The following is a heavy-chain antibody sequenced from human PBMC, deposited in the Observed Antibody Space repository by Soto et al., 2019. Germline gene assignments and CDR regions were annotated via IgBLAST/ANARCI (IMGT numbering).Heavy chain of an antibody. CDR2: IIPIFGTA. CDR3: ARDGGAYCGGDCYEYYFDY. J-gene: IGHJ4*02. Sequence: QVQLVQSGAEVKKPGSSVKVSCKASGGTFSSYAISWVRQAPGQGLEWMGGIIPIFGTANYAQKFQGRVTITADDSTSTAYMELSSLRSEDTAVYYCARDGGAYCGGDCYEYYFDYWGQGTLVTVSS. V-gene: IGHV1-69*01. D-gene: IGHD2-21*02. CDR1: GGTFSSYA.